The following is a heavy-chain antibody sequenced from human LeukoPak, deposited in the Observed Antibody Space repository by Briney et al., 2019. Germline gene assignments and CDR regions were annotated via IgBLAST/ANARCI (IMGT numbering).Heavy chain of an antibody. CDR2: VGISGDT. CDR1: GFTFRSYD. D-gene: IGHD6-19*01. CDR3: VRGGIQVSGIDEIDY. V-gene: IGHV3-13*01. Sequence: GGSLRLSCAASGFTFRSYDMHWVRQVTGKGLEWVSAVGISGDTYYAGSVKGRFTISREDAKDSLYLQMNSLTAGDTAVYYCVRGGIQVSGIDEIDYWGQGTLVTVSS. J-gene: IGHJ4*02.